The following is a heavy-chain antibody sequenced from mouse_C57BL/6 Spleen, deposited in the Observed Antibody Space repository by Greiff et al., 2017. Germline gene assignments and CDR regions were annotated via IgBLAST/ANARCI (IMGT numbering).Heavy chain of an antibody. J-gene: IGHJ4*01. CDR2: IDPSDSYT. CDR1: GYTFTSYW. CDR3: ARLDSRNYAMDY. Sequence: QVQLQQPGAELVKPGASVKLSCKASGYTFTSYWMQWVNQRPGQGLEWIGEIDPSDSYTNYNQKFKGKATLTVDTSSSTAYMQLSSLTSEDSAVYYCARLDSRNYAMDYWGQGTSVTVSS. D-gene: IGHD2-12*01. V-gene: IGHV1-50*01.